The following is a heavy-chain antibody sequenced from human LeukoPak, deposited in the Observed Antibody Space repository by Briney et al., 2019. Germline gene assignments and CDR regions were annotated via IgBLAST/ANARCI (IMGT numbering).Heavy chain of an antibody. J-gene: IGHJ4*02. CDR2: IDGGGGST. V-gene: IGHV3-23*01. Sequence: GGSLRLSCTASGFAFSSYAMSWVRQAPGVGLEWVSAIDGGGGSTWHADSVEGRFTIPRDNSKNTLYMQMNSLRAEDTAVYYCAKDFYDNSGSRYDYWGQGTLVTVSS. CDR1: GFAFSSYA. D-gene: IGHD3-22*01. CDR3: AKDFYDNSGSRYDY.